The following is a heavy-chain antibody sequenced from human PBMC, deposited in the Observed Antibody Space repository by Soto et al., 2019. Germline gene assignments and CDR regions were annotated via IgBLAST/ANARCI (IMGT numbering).Heavy chain of an antibody. CDR2: ISISSRTI. CDR3: ASDNVIADSFDP. CDR1: GFTFRSYS. J-gene: IGHJ5*02. V-gene: IGHV3-48*02. D-gene: IGHD6-13*01. Sequence: GGSLRLSCAASGFTFRSYSMNWVRQAPGKGLEWVSYISISSRTIYYADSVKGRFTISRDDAKNSLYLQMNSLRDEDTSVYYCASDNVIADSFDPWGQGTLVTVSS.